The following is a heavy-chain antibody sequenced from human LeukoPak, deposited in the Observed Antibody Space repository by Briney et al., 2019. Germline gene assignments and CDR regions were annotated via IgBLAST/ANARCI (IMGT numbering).Heavy chain of an antibody. CDR1: GYSFTSYW. CDR3: ARPSDSNTWSRRTFDL. V-gene: IGHV5-10-1*01. J-gene: IGHJ3*01. CDR2: IDPSDSYT. D-gene: IGHD6-13*01. Sequence: GESLKISCKVSGYSFTSYWINWVRQMPGKGLEWMGRIDPSDSYTNYSPSFQGHVTISADKSISTAYLQWSSLKASDTAIYYCARPSDSNTWSRRTFDLWGQGTMVTVFS.